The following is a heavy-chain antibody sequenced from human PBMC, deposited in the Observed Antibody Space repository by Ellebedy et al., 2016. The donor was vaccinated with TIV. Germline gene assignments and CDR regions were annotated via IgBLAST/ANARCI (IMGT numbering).Heavy chain of an antibody. CDR2: IRSKAYGGTT. Sequence: GESLKISCTASGFTFGDYAMSWFRQAPGKGLEWVGFIRSKAYGGTTEYAASVKGRFTISRDDSKSIAYLQMNSLKTEDTAVYYCTRDPSNCSGGSCYSDYWGQGTLVTVSS. D-gene: IGHD2-15*01. J-gene: IGHJ4*02. V-gene: IGHV3-49*03. CDR1: GFTFGDYA. CDR3: TRDPSNCSGGSCYSDY.